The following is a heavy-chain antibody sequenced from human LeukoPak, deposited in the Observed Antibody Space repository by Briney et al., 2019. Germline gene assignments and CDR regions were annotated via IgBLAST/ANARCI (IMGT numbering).Heavy chain of an antibody. V-gene: IGHV3-9*01. CDR3: AKDIRVYGDYTPFDY. Sequence: GGSLRLSCAASGFTFDDYAMHWVRQAPGKGLEWVSGISWNSGSIGYADSVKGRFTISRDYAKNSLYLQMNSLRAEDTALYYCAKDIRVYGDYTPFDYWGQGTLVTVSS. D-gene: IGHD4-17*01. CDR2: ISWNSGSI. CDR1: GFTFDDYA. J-gene: IGHJ4*02.